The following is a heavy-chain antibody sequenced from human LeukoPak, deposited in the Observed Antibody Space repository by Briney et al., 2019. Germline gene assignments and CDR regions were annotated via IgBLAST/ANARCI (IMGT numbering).Heavy chain of an antibody. CDR1: GGSISSYY. V-gene: IGHV4-59*08. CDR3: ARVPGRGIVVVFDAFDI. D-gene: IGHD3-22*01. Sequence: SETLSLTCTVSGGSISSYYWSWIRQPPGKGLEWIGYIYYSGSTNYNPSLKSRVTISVDTSKNQFSLKLSSVTAADTAVYYCARVPGRGIVVVFDAFDIWGQGTMVTVSS. CDR2: IYYSGST. J-gene: IGHJ3*02.